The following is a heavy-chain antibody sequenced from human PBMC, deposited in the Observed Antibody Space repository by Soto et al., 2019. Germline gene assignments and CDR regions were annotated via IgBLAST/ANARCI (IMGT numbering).Heavy chain of an antibody. D-gene: IGHD3-22*01. CDR2: ISYDGSNK. V-gene: IGHV3-30-3*01. CDR1: GFTFSSYA. J-gene: IGHJ4*02. Sequence: QVQLVESGGGVVQPGRSLRLSCAASGFTFSSYAMHWVRQAPGKGLEWVAVISYDGSNKYYADSVKGRFTISRDNSKNTLYLQMNSLRAEDTAVYYCARDGGFYYDSSGYYSDYWGQGTLVTVSS. CDR3: ARDGGFYYDSSGYYSDY.